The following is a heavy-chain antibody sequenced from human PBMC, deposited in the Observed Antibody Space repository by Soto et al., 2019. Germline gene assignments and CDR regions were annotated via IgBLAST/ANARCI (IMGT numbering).Heavy chain of an antibody. CDR2: ISVSGDNT. CDR1: GFTFSRYA. V-gene: IGHV3-23*04. J-gene: IGHJ6*02. D-gene: IGHD3-10*01. CDR3: AKDGKMRTKVWFPAGYGMDV. Sequence: EVQLVESGGGLVKPGGSLRLSCAASGFTFSRYAMNWVRQSPGRGLQWISGISVSGDNTSYVESVRGRFTVYRDNSQNTLYLQMNNLRAEDTALYYCAKDGKMRTKVWFPAGYGMDVWGQGTTVTVSS.